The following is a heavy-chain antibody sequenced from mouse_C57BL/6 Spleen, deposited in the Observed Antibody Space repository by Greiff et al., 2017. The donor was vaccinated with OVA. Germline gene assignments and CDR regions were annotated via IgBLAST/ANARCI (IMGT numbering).Heavy chain of an antibody. Sequence: VQLVESGPELVRPGASVKISCKASGYAFSGYGMNWVKQRPGKGLEWIGHICPGDGDASYNGKFKGKATLTADKSSSTAYMQLSSLTSEDSAVYFCARRLSAMDYWGQGTSVTVSS. J-gene: IGHJ4*01. CDR3: ARRLSAMDY. CDR1: GYAFSGYG. V-gene: IGHV1-80*01. D-gene: IGHD1-2*01. CDR2: ICPGDGDA.